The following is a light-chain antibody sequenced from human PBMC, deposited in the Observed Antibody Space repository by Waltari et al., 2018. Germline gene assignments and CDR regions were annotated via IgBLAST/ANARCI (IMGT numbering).Light chain of an antibody. Sequence: NFMLTQPHSVSGSPGKTVTISCTRSSGHIASNYVPWYQQRPGRAPTTVIFEDDQRPSGVPDRFSGSIDSSSNSASLSISGLKTEDEADYYCQSYDSNIQGVFGGGTKLTVL. CDR3: QSYDSNIQGV. CDR2: EDD. CDR1: SGHIASNY. J-gene: IGLJ3*02. V-gene: IGLV6-57*04.